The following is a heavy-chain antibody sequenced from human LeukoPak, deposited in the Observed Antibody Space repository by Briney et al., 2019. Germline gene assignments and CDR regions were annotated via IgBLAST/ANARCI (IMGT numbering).Heavy chain of an antibody. CDR3: ARYTLAAAGTGRSLATGAYNWFDP. CDR1: GGSISSYY. Sequence: PSETLSLTCTVSGGSISSYYWSWIRQPPGKGLEWIGYIYYSGYTNYNPSLQSRVTISVDTSKNQFSLKLSSVTAADTAVYYCARYTLAAAGTGRSLATGAYNWFDPWGQGTLVTVSS. V-gene: IGHV4-59*01. CDR2: IYYSGYT. J-gene: IGHJ5*02. D-gene: IGHD6-13*01.